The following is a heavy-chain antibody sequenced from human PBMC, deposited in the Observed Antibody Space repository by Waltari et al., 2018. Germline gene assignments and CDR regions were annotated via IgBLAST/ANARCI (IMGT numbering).Heavy chain of an antibody. V-gene: IGHV4-4*07. D-gene: IGHD3-16*01. CDR3: ARHRRLRNKYYYDLDV. CDR2: VFTSGSP. CDR1: GGSIRGYF. J-gene: IGHJ6*02. Sequence: QVHLQESGPGLVKPSETLSLTCLVPGGSIRGYFWSWVRRPAGKGLEWIGRVFTSGSPNYNPSLKSRVTVSLDTAKNQFSLNLISLTAADTGVYYCARHRRLRNKYYYDLDVWGQGTTVSLSS.